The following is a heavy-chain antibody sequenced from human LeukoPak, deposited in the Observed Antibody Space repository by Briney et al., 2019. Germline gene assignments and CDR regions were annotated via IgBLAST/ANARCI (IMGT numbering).Heavy chain of an antibody. Sequence: SETLSLTCAVYGGSFSGYYWGWIRQPPGKGLDWIGSIYHTGTTYYSPSLKSRVTISVHTSKNHFSLELSSVTAADTAVYYCARQQCNGGSCYSRAIWFDPWGQGTLVTVSS. V-gene: IGHV4-34*01. J-gene: IGHJ5*02. CDR3: ARQQCNGGSCYSRAIWFDP. CDR1: GGSFSGYY. CDR2: IYHTGTT. D-gene: IGHD2-15*01.